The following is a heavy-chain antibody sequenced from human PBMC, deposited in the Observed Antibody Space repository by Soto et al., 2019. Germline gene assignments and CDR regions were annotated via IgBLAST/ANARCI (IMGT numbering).Heavy chain of an antibody. J-gene: IGHJ4*02. Sequence: SVGSLRLSCAASGFTFSSYAMSWVRQAPGKGLEWVSAISGSGGSTYYADSVKGRFTISRDNSKKTLHLQMNRLRAEDTAVYYCAKDKPSSVSGSSILWDYWGQGTLVTVSS. V-gene: IGHV3-23*01. D-gene: IGHD3-10*01. CDR2: ISGSGGST. CDR1: GFTFSSYA. CDR3: AKDKPSSVSGSSILWDY.